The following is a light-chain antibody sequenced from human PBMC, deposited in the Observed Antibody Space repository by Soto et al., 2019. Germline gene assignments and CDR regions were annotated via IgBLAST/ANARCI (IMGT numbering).Light chain of an antibody. J-gene: IGKJ4*01. V-gene: IGKV3-20*01. CDR3: QQYGSSPALT. CDR2: DAS. Sequence: EIVMTQSPATLSVSPGERATLSCRASQSGSSSSVAWYQQKPGQAPRLLIYDASSRGTGIPDRFSGSGSGTDFTLTISRLEPEDFAVYYCQQYGSSPALTFGGGTKVDIK. CDR1: QSGSSSS.